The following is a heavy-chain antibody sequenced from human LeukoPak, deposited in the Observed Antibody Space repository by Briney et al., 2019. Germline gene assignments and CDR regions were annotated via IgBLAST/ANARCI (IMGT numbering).Heavy chain of an antibody. D-gene: IGHD3-16*01. CDR1: GGSISSGGYY. J-gene: IGHJ4*02. CDR3: ARTTYPHGHYFDY. Sequence: KTSQTLSPTCTVSGGSISSGGYYWSWIRQPPGKALEWLARIDWDDDKYYSTSLKTRLTISKDTSKNQVVLTMTNMDPVDTATYYCARTTYPHGHYFDYWGQGTLVTVSS. V-gene: IGHV2-70*11. CDR2: IDWDDDK.